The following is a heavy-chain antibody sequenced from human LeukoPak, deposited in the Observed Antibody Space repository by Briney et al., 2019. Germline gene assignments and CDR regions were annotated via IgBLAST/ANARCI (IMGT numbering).Heavy chain of an antibody. V-gene: IGHV3-21*01. CDR3: AREELGHYDSIDY. D-gene: IGHD3-22*01. Sequence: GGSLRLSCAASGFTFSSYWMSWVRQAPGEGLEWVSSISSSSSYIYYADSVKGRFTISRDNAKNSLYLQMNSLRAEDTAVYYCAREELGHYDSIDYWGQGTLVTVSS. J-gene: IGHJ4*02. CDR1: GFTFSSYW. CDR2: ISSSSSYI.